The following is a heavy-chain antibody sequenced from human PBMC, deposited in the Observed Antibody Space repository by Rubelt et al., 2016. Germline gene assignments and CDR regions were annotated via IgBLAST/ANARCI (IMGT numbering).Heavy chain of an antibody. Sequence: PGGSLRLSCAASGFTFSSYAMSWVRQAPGQGLQWVSGIRGSGDIPYYADSVKSRFTISRDNAKNSPYLQMNSLRDEDTAVYYCARDLNSAVGATNFDYWGQGTLVTVSS. V-gene: IGHV3-23*01. D-gene: IGHD1-26*01. CDR1: GFTFSSYA. J-gene: IGHJ4*02. CDR2: IRGSGDIP. CDR3: ARDLNSAVGATNFDY.